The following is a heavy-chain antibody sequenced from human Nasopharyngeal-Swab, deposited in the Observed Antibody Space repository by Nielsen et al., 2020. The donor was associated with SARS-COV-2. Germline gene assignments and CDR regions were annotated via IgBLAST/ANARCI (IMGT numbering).Heavy chain of an antibody. J-gene: IGHJ5*02. V-gene: IGHV3-23*01. CDR1: GFTFSSYA. Sequence: GGSLRLSCAASGFTFSSYAMSWVRQAPGRGLEWVSAISGSGGSTYYADSVKGRFTISRDNSKNMLDLQMNSLRAEDTAVYYCAKDGGIAVAGWFDPWGQGTLVTVSS. D-gene: IGHD6-19*01. CDR3: AKDGGIAVAGWFDP. CDR2: ISGSGGST.